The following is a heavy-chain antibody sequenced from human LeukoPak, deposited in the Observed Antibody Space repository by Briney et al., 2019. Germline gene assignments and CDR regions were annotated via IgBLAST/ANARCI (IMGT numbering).Heavy chain of an antibody. D-gene: IGHD3-16*02. CDR2: INHSGST. CDR1: GGSFSGYY. CDR3: ARAKSYQRWFDP. Sequence: SETLSLTCAVYGGSFSGYYWSWIRQPPGKGLEWIGEINHSGSTNYNPSLKSRVTISVDTSKNQLSLKLSSVTAADTAVYYCARAKSYQRWFDPWGQGTLVTVSS. J-gene: IGHJ5*02. V-gene: IGHV4-34*01.